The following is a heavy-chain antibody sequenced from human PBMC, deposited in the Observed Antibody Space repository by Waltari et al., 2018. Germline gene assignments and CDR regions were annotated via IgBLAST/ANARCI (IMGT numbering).Heavy chain of an antibody. J-gene: IGHJ4*02. V-gene: IGHV4-59*08. CDR3: ARLVYASGYYYSGYHFDY. CDR1: GGSIRGYY. Sequence: QVQLQESGPGLVKPSETLSLTCNVSGGSIRGYYWSWVRQPPGKGLEWIGYINYSGSTNSNPSLKSRVTISVDTSKNQFSLKLSSVTAADTAVYYCARLVYASGYYYSGYHFDYWGQGTLVTVSS. D-gene: IGHD3-22*01. CDR2: INYSGST.